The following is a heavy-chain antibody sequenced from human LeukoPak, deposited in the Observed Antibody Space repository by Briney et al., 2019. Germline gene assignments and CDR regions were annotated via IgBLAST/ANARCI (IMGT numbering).Heavy chain of an antibody. CDR2: SSWDSGSI. D-gene: IGHD3-10*01. Sequence: GGSLRLSCAASGFTFDDYAMHWVRQAPGKGLEWVSGSSWDSGSIGYADSVKGRFTISRDNAKNSLYLQMNSLRAEDTALYYCVKGGNYYGSGSYYKYWGQGTLVTVSS. J-gene: IGHJ4*02. CDR1: GFTFDDYA. V-gene: IGHV3-9*01. CDR3: VKGGNYYGSGSYYKY.